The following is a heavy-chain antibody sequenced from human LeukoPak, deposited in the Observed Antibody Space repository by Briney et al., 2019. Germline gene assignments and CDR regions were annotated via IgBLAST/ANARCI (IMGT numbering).Heavy chain of an antibody. CDR1: GFTLSDYY. V-gene: IGHV3-11*01. CDR2: ISSSGSTI. J-gene: IGHJ5*02. D-gene: IGHD2-2*01. CDR3: ARERSTSSRNWFDP. Sequence: GGSLRLSCAASGFTLSDYYMSWIGQAPGKGLEWVSYISSSGSTIYYADSVKGRFTISRDNAKNSLYLQMNSLRAEDTAVYYCARERSTSSRNWFDPWGHGPLVTVSS.